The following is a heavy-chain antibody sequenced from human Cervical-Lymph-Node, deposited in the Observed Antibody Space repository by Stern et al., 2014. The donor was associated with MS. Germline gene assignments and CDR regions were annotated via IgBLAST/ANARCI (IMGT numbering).Heavy chain of an antibody. D-gene: IGHD4-23*01. V-gene: IGHV3-21*01. CDR3: ARGRGGNYRYYFDY. J-gene: IGHJ4*02. Sequence: EVQLVESGGGLVKPGGSLRLSCAASGFTFSSYSMNWVRQAPGKGLEFVASISSGGSYIYYADSLKGRFTISRDNAKNSLYLQMNSLRAEDTAVYYCARGRGGNYRYYFDYWGQGTLVTVSS. CDR2: ISSGGSYI. CDR1: GFTFSSYS.